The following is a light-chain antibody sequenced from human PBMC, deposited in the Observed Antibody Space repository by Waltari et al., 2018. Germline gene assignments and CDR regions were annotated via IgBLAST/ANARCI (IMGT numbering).Light chain of an antibody. J-gene: IGLJ3*02. CDR3: QTGGHGTWV. CDR1: SGTSTNI. V-gene: IGLV4-69*01. CDR2: VNSDGSH. Sequence: QLVLTQSPSASASLGASVKLTCTLSSGTSTNINATILQQPEKGPGYLMNVNSDGSHNKGVGIPDRFSGSSSGAERYLTISSLQSEDEADYYCQTGGHGTWVVGGGTRLTVL.